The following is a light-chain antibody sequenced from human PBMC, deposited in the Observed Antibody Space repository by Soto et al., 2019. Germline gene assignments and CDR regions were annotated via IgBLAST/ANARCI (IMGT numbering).Light chain of an antibody. V-gene: IGLV2-14*01. CDR2: EVT. CDR3: SSYSSSSTPVL. J-gene: IGLJ2*01. CDR1: SSDIAGYNY. Sequence: QSALTQPASVSGSPGQSITISCTGTSSDIAGYNYVSWYQHHPAKASKLMIYEVTNRPSGVSNRFSGSKSANTASLTISGLQAEDEADYYCSSYSSSSTPVLFGGGTKLTVL.